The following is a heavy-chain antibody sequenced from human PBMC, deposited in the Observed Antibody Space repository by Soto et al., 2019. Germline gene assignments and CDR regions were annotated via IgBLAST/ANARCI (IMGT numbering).Heavy chain of an antibody. J-gene: IGHJ4*02. Sequence: GASVKVSCKASGDTFTTYYLHWGRQAPGQGLEWMGMIHPSGGGATYAQKFLGRLTLTRDTSTSTVFMELSSLRSDDTAVYYCARGGHITVVTASFDYWGQGTLVTVPQ. D-gene: IGHD2-21*02. CDR2: IHPSGGGA. CDR1: GDTFTTYY. CDR3: ARGGHITVVTASFDY. V-gene: IGHV1-46*03.